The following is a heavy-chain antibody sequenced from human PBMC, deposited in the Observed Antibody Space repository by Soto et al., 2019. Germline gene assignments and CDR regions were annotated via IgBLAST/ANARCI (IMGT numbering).Heavy chain of an antibody. CDR3: AYCGGDCYTAFDY. CDR2: INHSGST. CDR1: GGSFSDHY. J-gene: IGHJ4*02. Sequence: SETLSLTCAVYGGSFSDHYWSWLRQPPGKGLEWIGEINHSGSTKYNPSLESRVTVLVETSKNEFSLKMSSVTAADTAVYYCAYCGGDCYTAFDYWGQGTLVT. V-gene: IGHV4-34*01. D-gene: IGHD2-21*02.